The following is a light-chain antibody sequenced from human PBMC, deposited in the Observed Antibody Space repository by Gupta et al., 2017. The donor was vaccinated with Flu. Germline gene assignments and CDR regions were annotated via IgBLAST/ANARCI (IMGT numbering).Light chain of an antibody. CDR2: WAS. Sequence: IVMTQSPDSLAVSLGERATINCKSGHSVWCSSNNKNCLSWYQQKPGQPPKLLIYWASTRESGVPDRFSGSGSGTDFTLTISSLQAEDVAVYYCQQYIGASWTFGQGTKVEIK. CDR1: HSVWCSSNNKNC. V-gene: IGKV4-1*01. J-gene: IGKJ1*01. CDR3: QQYIGASWT.